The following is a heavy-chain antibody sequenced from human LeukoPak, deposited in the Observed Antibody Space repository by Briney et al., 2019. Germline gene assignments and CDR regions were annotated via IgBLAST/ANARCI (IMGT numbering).Heavy chain of an antibody. D-gene: IGHD6-19*01. CDR2: INYSGST. CDR3: ARTSGPANY. J-gene: IGHJ4*02. CDR1: GGSISGSIYF. V-gene: IGHV4-39*07. Sequence: PSETLSLTCTVSGGSISGSIYFWAWIRQPPGRGLEWIGSINYSGSTYYNPSLKSRVTMSVDTSKNQLSLKLSSVTAADTAVYYCARTSGPANYWGQGTLVTVSS.